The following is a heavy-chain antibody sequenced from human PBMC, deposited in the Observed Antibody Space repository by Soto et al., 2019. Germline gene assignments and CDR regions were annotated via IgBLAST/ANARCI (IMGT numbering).Heavy chain of an antibody. V-gene: IGHV3-48*03. CDR3: ARDQVGAYYYYYGMDV. D-gene: IGHD1-26*01. J-gene: IGHJ6*02. CDR2: ISSSGSTI. CDR1: GFTFSSYE. Sequence: PGGSLRLSCAASGFTFSSYEMNWVRQAPGKGLEWVSYISSSGSTIYYADSVKGRFTISRDNAKNSPYLQMNSLRAEDTAVYYCARDQVGAYYYYYGMDVWGQGTTVTVSS.